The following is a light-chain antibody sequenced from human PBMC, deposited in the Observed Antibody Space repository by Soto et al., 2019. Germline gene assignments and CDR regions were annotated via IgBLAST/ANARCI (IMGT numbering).Light chain of an antibody. CDR1: QSVSSY. V-gene: IGKV3-15*01. CDR3: HQYNNWPSVA. Sequence: EIVLTQSPATLSLSTGERATLSCRASQSVSSYLAWYQQKPGQAPRLLIYGASTRATGTPARFSGSGSGTEFTLTISSLQSEDFAVYYCHQYNNWPSVAFGRGTKVDI. CDR2: GAS. J-gene: IGKJ3*01.